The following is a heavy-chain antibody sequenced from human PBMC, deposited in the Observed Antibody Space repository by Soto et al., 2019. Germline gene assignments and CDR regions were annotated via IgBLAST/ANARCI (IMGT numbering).Heavy chain of an antibody. CDR2: IYYSGST. Sequence: SETLSLTCTVSGCSISSSSYYWCWILQPPGKGLEWIGSIYYSGSTYYNPSLKSRVTISVDTSKNQFSLKLSSVTAADTAVYYCARCFSWYGEYYFDYWGQGTLVTVSS. V-gene: IGHV4-39*01. CDR3: ARCFSWYGEYYFDY. CDR1: GCSISSSSYY. D-gene: IGHD3-10*01. J-gene: IGHJ4*02.